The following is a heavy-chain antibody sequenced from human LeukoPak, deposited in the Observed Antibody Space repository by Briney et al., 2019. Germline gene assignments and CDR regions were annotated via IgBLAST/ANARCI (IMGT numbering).Heavy chain of an antibody. J-gene: IGHJ4*02. V-gene: IGHV4-34*01. CDR2: INHSGST. Sequence: SETLSLTCAVYSGSFSGYYWSWIRQPPGKGLEWIGEINHSGSTNYNPSLKSRVTISVDTSKNQFSLKLSSVTAADTAVYHCARLGLTMVRGVISYYFDYWGQGTLVTVSS. CDR1: SGSFSGYY. CDR3: ARLGLTMVRGVISYYFDY. D-gene: IGHD3-10*01.